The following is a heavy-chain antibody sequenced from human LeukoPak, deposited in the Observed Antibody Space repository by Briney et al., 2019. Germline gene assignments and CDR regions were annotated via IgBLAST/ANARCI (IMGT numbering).Heavy chain of an antibody. J-gene: IGHJ2*01. Sequence: SETLSLTCAVYGGSFSGYYWSWIRQPPGEGLEWIGEINHSGSTNYNPSLKSRVTISVDTSKNQFSLKLSSVTAADTAVYYCARGVFEGYTDWYFDLWGRGTLVTVSS. CDR3: ARGVFEGYTDWYFDL. D-gene: IGHD5-18*01. CDR1: GGSFSGYY. CDR2: INHSGST. V-gene: IGHV4-34*01.